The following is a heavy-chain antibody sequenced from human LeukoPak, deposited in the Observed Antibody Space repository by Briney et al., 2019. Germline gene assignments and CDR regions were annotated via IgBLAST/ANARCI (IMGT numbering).Heavy chain of an antibody. CDR1: GGSISSYY. V-gene: IGHV4-59*01. J-gene: IGHJ3*02. CDR2: IYYSGST. D-gene: IGHD1-26*01. CDR3: ASTQAVGATLDAFDI. Sequence: SETPSLTCTVSGGSISSYYWSWIRQPPGKGLEWIGYIYYSGSTNYNPSLKSRVTISVDTSKNQFSLKLSSVTAADTAVYYCASTQAVGATLDAFDIWGQGTMVTVSS.